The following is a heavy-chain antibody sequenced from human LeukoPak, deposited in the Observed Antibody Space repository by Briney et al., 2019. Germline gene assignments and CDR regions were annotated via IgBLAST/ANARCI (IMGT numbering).Heavy chain of an antibody. CDR1: GYTFTSYD. CDR3: ARGATRVGATTLRC. J-gene: IGHJ4*02. D-gene: IGHD1-26*01. CDR2: MNPNSGNT. V-gene: IGHV1-8*01. Sequence: ASVKVSCKASGYTFTSYDINWVRQATGKGLAWMGWMNPNSGNTGYAQKFQGRVTMTRNTSISTAYMELSSLRSEDTAVYYCARGATRVGATTLRCWGQGTLVTVSS.